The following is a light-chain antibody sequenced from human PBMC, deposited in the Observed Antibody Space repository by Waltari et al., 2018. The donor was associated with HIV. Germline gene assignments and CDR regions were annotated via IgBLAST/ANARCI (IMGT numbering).Light chain of an antibody. CDR3: GTRDNDLGPVV. J-gene: IGLJ2*01. CDR1: NSNIGSND. V-gene: IGLV1-51*02. CDR2: EST. Sequence: SVLTQPPSKSAAPGQTVTISCTGHNSNIGSNDVSWYQQLPGASPRLIIYESTTLPSPISDRFSASKSDTTATLDIAGLQPGDEAMYYCGTRDNDLGPVVLGGGTWVTVL.